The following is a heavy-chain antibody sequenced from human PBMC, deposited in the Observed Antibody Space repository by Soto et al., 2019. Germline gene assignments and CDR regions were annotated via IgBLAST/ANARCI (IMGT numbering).Heavy chain of an antibody. V-gene: IGHV3-33*01. CDR1: GFTFSSYG. CDR3: ATDYYDSIKDY. D-gene: IGHD3-22*01. J-gene: IGHJ4*02. Sequence: GGSLRLSWAASGFTFSSYGMHWVRQAPGKGLEWVAVIWYDGSNKYYADSVKGRFTISRDNSKNTLYLQMNSLRAEDTAVYYCATDYYDSIKDYWGQGTLVTVSS. CDR2: IWYDGSNK.